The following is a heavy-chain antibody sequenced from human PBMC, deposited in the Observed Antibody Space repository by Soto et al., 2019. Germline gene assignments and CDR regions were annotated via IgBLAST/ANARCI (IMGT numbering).Heavy chain of an antibody. J-gene: IGHJ6*02. V-gene: IGHV5-10-1*01. CDR1: GYRFSNYW. CDR3: ARRLSGPKEEYNAHSFYALDV. Sequence: GESLKISCQASGYRFSNYWITWVRQMPGKGLEWMGTIDPNDYYSNNSPSFQGHVTISADTSINTAYLHWSSLKASDTAIYYCARRLSGPKEEYNAHSFYALDVWGQGPTVTGSS. D-gene: IGHD1-1*01. CDR2: IDPNDYYS.